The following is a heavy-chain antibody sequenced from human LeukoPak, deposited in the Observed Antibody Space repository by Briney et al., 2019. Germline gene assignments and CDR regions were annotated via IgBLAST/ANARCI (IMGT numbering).Heavy chain of an antibody. Sequence: TGRSLRLSCAASGFTFSSYEMNWVRQAPGKGLEWVSYISRSGSTIYNADSVKGRFTISRDNAKNSLYLQMSSLRAEDTAVYYCARERGYSGYDYFIDSPSDYWGQGTLVTVSS. CDR1: GFTFSSYE. D-gene: IGHD5-12*01. CDR3: ARERGYSGYDYFIDSPSDY. J-gene: IGHJ4*02. V-gene: IGHV3-48*03. CDR2: ISRSGSTI.